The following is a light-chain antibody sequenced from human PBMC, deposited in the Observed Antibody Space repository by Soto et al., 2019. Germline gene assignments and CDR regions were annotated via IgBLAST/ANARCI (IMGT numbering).Light chain of an antibody. CDR3: QQYNNWPPYT. V-gene: IGKV3-15*01. CDR1: QSASRN. J-gene: IGKJ2*01. CDR2: AAS. Sequence: EIVMTQSPATLSVSPGERATLSCRASQSASRNLAWYQQKPGQAPRLLIYAASTRATGIPARFSGSGYGTEFTLTISSLQAEDCAVNYCQQYNNWPPYTFGQGTKLEIK.